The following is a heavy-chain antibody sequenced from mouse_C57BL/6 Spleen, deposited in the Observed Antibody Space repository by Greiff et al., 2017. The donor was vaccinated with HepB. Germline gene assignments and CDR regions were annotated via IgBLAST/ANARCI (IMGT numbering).Heavy chain of an antibody. CDR3: ARKGLLWYFDV. Sequence: QVQLQQSGPELVKPGASVKLSCKASGYTFTSYDINWVKQRPGQGLEWIGRIYPRDGSTKYNEKFKGKATLTVDTSSSTAYMELHSLTSEDSAVYFCARKGLLWYFDVWGTGTTVTVSS. CDR1: GYTFTSYD. J-gene: IGHJ1*03. CDR2: IYPRDGST. V-gene: IGHV1-85*01. D-gene: IGHD1-1*01.